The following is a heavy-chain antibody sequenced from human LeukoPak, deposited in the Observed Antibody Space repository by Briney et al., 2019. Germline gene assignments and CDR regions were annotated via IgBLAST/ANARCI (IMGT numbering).Heavy chain of an antibody. CDR3: AKIVAAAGTIDY. J-gene: IGHJ4*02. CDR2: ISGSGSST. V-gene: IGHV3-23*01. Sequence: GGSLRLSCAASGFTFSNYWMSWVRQAPGKGLEWVSTISGSGSSTYYADSVKGRFTFSRDNSKHTLYLQMNSLRAEDTAVYYCAKIVAAAGTIDYWGQGTLVTVSS. CDR1: GFTFSNYW. D-gene: IGHD6-13*01.